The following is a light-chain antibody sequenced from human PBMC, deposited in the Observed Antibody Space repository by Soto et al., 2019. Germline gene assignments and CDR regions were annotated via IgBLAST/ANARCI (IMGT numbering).Light chain of an antibody. CDR3: QKSYSTPIN. CDR2: ESS. V-gene: IGKV1-39*01. J-gene: IGKJ5*01. CDR1: QGINSV. Sequence: DIQLTHSPSFLSASVLYIVTITFRSSQGINSVLALYQQKPGRAPKLLIYESSLLQSGVPSRFSGSGSGTDFTLTISSLQPEDFATYYCQKSYSTPINFGQGTRLEIK.